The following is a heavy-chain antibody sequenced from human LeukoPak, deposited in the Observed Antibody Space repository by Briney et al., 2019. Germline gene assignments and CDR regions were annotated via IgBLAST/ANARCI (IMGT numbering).Heavy chain of an antibody. CDR1: GGSISSYY. V-gene: IGHV4-59*08. CDR3: ARHGPGVAPFDY. CDR2: IYYSGST. Sequence: SETLSLTCTVSGGSISSYYWSWIRQPPGKGLEWIGYIYYSGSTNYNPSLKSRVTISVDTSKNQFSLKLSSVTAAGTAVYYCARHGPGVAPFDYWGQGTLVTVSS. D-gene: IGHD2-15*01. J-gene: IGHJ4*02.